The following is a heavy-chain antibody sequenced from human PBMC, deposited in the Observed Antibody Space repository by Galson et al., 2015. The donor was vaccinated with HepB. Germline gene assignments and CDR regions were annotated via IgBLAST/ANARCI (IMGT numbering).Heavy chain of an antibody. J-gene: IGHJ3*02. CDR3: ARALRTYYYGSGSRDDAFDI. D-gene: IGHD3-10*01. V-gene: IGHV3-21*01. Sequence: SLRLSCAASGFPFSSYSMNWVRQAPGKGLEWVSSIDNDSLYIYYVDSVKGRFTISRDNAKDSLYLQMNSLRAEDTAVDYCARALRTYYYGSGSRDDAFDIWGQGTMVTVSS. CDR2: IDNDSLYI. CDR1: GFPFSSYS.